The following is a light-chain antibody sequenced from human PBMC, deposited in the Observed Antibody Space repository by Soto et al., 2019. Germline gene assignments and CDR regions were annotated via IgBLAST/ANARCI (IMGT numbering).Light chain of an antibody. CDR2: WAS. V-gene: IGKV4-1*01. J-gene: IGKJ1*01. CDR3: QQYYSTPRT. Sequence: DIVMTQSPDSLALSLCERATINCKSSQSFLYSSNNKNYLAWFQQKPGQPPKMLIYWASTRASGVPDRFSGSGSGTDFTLTISSLQAEDVAVYYCQQYYSTPRTFGQGTKVDI. CDR1: QSFLYSSNNKNY.